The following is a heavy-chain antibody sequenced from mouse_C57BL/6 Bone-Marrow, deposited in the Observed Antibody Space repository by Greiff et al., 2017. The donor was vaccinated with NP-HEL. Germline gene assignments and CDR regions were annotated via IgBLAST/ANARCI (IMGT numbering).Heavy chain of an antibody. J-gene: IGHJ2*01. CDR2: IDPENGDT. Sequence: EVKLQPSGAELVRPGASVKLSCTASGFNIKDDYMHWVKQRPEQGLEWIGWIDPENGDTEYASKFQGKATITADTSSNTAYLQLSSLTSEDTAVYYCTTYHYFDYWGQGTTLTVSS. CDR3: TTYHYFDY. CDR1: GFNIKDDY. V-gene: IGHV14-4*01.